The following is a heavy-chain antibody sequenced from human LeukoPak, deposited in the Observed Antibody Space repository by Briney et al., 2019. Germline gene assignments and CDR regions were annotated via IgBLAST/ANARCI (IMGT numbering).Heavy chain of an antibody. V-gene: IGHV3-53*01. CDR2: IYSDNT. D-gene: IGHD3-22*01. CDR1: GFTVSSNS. Sequence: GGSLRLSCTVSGFTVSSNSMSWVRQAPGKGLEWVSFIYSDNTHYSDSVKGRFTISRDNAKNSLYLQMNSLRAEDTAVYYCAREPYYDRSGYCLDYWGQGTLVTVSS. CDR3: AREPYYDRSGYCLDY. J-gene: IGHJ4*02.